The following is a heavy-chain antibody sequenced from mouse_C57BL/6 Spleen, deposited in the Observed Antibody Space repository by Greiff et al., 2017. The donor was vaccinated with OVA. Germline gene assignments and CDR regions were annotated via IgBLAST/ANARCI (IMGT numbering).Heavy chain of an antibody. D-gene: IGHD2-5*01. CDR3: ARGEVYSNYEGFAY. Sequence: VQLQQSGAELVKPGASVKISCKASGYAFSSYWMNWVKQRPGKGLEWIGQIYPGDGDTNYNGKFKGKATLTADKSSSTAYMQLSSLTSEDSAVYFCARGEVYSNYEGFAYWGQGTLVTVSA. CDR2: IYPGDGDT. CDR1: GYAFSSYW. J-gene: IGHJ3*01. V-gene: IGHV1-80*01.